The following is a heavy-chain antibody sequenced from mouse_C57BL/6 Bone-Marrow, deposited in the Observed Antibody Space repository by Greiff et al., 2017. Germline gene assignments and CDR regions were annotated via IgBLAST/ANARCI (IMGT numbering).Heavy chain of an antibody. CDR3: ARWGYDGYYYAMDY. D-gene: IGHD2-3*01. CDR1: GYTFTNYW. CDR2: IYPGGGYT. V-gene: IGHV1-63*01. Sequence: QVQLKESGAELVRPGTSVKMSCKASGYTFTNYWIGWAKQRPGHGLEWIGDIYPGGGYTNYNEKFKGKATLTADKSSSPAYRQFSSLTSEDSAIYYCARWGYDGYYYAMDYWGQGTSVTVSS. J-gene: IGHJ4*01.